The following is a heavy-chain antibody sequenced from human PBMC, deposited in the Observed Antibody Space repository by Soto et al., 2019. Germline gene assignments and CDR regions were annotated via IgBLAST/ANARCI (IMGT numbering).Heavy chain of an antibody. CDR3: ARDRGY. J-gene: IGHJ4*02. Sequence: QVQLQESGPGLVKPSETLSLTCTVSGGSVSSASHSWSWIRQPPGKGLEWIGYVSNSGSTNYNPSLKSRVTISLDKSTNQLSLQLRSVTAADTAVYYCARDRGYWGQGTLVTVSS. V-gene: IGHV4-61*01. CDR1: GGSVSSASHS. CDR2: VSNSGST. D-gene: IGHD3-10*01.